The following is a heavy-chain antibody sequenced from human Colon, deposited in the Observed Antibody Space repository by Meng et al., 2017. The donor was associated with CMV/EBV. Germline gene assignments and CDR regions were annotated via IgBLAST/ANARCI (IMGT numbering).Heavy chain of an antibody. J-gene: IGHJ6*02. CDR1: GFTFSSYA. CDR2: ISGSGGST. V-gene: IGHV3-23*01. D-gene: IGHD3-10*01. CDR3: AKDTAYYYGSGSRAYGLDV. Sequence: GESLKISCAASGFTFSSYAMSWVRQAPGKGLEWVSDISGSGGSTFYADSVKGRFTISRDNSKNTLYLQMNGLGAGDTGVYYCAKDTAYYYGSGSRAYGLDVWGQGTTVTVSS.